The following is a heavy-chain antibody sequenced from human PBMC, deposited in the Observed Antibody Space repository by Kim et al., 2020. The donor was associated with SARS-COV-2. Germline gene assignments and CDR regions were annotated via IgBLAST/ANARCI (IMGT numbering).Heavy chain of an antibody. CDR2: ISTSGTTI. V-gene: IGHV3-11*01. CDR1: GFTFSDYY. CDR3: ARGKELRAPYYYYYGLDV. J-gene: IGHJ6*02. Sequence: GGSLRLSCAASGFTFSDYYMTWIRQAPGNGLEWVSYISTSGTTIYYADSVKGRFTISRDNAKHSLYLQVNSLRAEDTAVYYCARGKELRAPYYYYYGLDVWGQGTTVTVSS. D-gene: IGHD1-7*01.